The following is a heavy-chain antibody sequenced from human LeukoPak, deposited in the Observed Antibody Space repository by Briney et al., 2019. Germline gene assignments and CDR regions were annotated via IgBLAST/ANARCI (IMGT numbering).Heavy chain of an antibody. Sequence: GGSLRLSCAASGFTFSDYYMSWIRQAPGKGLGWVSYISSSSSYTNYADSVKGRFTISRDNAKNSLYLQMNSLRAEDTAVYYCAREDKTDWYFDLWGRGTLVTVSS. CDR2: ISSSSSYT. D-gene: IGHD2-21*02. CDR1: GFTFSDYY. V-gene: IGHV3-11*06. CDR3: AREDKTDWYFDL. J-gene: IGHJ2*01.